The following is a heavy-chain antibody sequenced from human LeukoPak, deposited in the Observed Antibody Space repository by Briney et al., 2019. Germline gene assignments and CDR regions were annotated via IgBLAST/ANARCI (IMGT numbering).Heavy chain of an antibody. J-gene: IGHJ4*02. CDR1: GGSISRSKW. CDR2: IYHSGST. CDR3: ARGSGSGTFDY. V-gene: IGHV4-4*02. D-gene: IGHD3-10*01. Sequence: MSSETLSLTCAVSGGSISRSKWWSWVRQPPGKGLEWIGEIYHSGSTNYNPSLKSRVTISVDKSKNQFSLKMSSVTAADTAVYYCARGSGSGTFDYWGQGSLVTVSS.